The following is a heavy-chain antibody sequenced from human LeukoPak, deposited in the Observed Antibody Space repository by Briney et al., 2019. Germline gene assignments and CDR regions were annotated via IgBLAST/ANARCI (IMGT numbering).Heavy chain of an antibody. CDR1: GGPISSYY. Sequence: SETLSLTCTVSGGPISSYYWSWIRQPAGKGLEWIGRISTSGSTNYNPSLKSRVTMSADTSKNQLSLKLTSVTAADTAVYYCARHPVVTPVCWFDPWGQGTLVTVSS. CDR2: ISTSGST. CDR3: ARHPVVTPVCWFDP. D-gene: IGHD4-23*01. V-gene: IGHV4-4*07. J-gene: IGHJ5*02.